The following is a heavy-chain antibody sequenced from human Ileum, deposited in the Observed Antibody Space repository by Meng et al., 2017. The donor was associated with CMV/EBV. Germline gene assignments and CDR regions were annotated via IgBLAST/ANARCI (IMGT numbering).Heavy chain of an antibody. V-gene: IGHV3-11*01. Sequence: SGLRFRDSYMTWIRKAPGKGLEWVSYISSYGTALTYADSVKGRFTISRDNANQSLYLQMSSLRAEDTAVYFCARDLSASLGVRAFDIWGPGTMVTVSS. J-gene: IGHJ3*02. CDR1: GLRFRDSY. CDR2: ISSYGTAL. D-gene: IGHD3-16*01. CDR3: ARDLSASLGVRAFDI.